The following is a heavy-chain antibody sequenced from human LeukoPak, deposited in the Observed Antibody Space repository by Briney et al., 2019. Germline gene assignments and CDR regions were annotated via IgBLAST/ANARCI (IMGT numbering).Heavy chain of an antibody. CDR1: GGSMSGGSDF. D-gene: IGHD3-10*01. V-gene: IGHV4-61*05. Sequence: SETLSLTCTVSGGSMSGGSDFWGWIRQPPGKGPEWIGYIHTSGTTNYNPSLKGRVTISADTSKNQFSLKLSSVTAADTAVYFCARRTPGNFDYWGQGTLVTVSS. CDR2: IHTSGTT. J-gene: IGHJ4*02. CDR3: ARRTPGNFDY.